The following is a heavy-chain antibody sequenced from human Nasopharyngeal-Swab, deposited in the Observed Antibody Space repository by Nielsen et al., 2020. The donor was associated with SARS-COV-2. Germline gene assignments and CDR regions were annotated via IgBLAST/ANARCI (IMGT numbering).Heavy chain of an antibody. CDR1: GFTFSSYD. CDR3: ARGNSGYGNFDS. Sequence: GESLKISCAASGFTFSSYDMHWVRQATGKRLEWVSLIGTAGDTDYPGSVKGRFSISRENAKNSLYLQMNSLRAGDTAVYYCARGNSGYGNFDSWGQGTLVTVSS. V-gene: IGHV3-13*01. J-gene: IGHJ4*01. D-gene: IGHD3-22*01. CDR2: IGTAGDT.